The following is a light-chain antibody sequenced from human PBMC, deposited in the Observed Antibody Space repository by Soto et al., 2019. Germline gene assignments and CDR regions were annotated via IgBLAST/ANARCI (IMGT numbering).Light chain of an antibody. Sequence: QSALTQPASVSGSPGQSITISCTGTSSDVGGYNYVSWYQQHPGKAPKLMIYDVSNRPSGGSNRFSGSKSGNTASRTISGLQAEDEADYYCSSYTSSSTRVVFGGGTKLTVL. V-gene: IGLV2-14*01. CDR3: SSYTSSSTRVV. CDR1: SSDVGGYNY. CDR2: DVS. J-gene: IGLJ2*01.